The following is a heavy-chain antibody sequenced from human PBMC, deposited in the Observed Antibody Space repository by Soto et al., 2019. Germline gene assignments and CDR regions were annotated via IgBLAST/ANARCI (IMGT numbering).Heavy chain of an antibody. J-gene: IGHJ5*02. Sequence: QITLKESGPPLLEPTQTLTLTCSFSGFSLTTSGVGVGWLRQAPGKALECLGIIYWDNDRRYNPALKSRLTITKYTSSNQVGRTMTYMESVDTAMYFCAYRVNYNSYWDVGWFDPWGQGTLVTVS. D-gene: IGHD3-10*01. CDR2: IYWDNDR. V-gene: IGHV2-5*02. CDR3: AYRVNYNSYWDVGWFDP. CDR1: GFSLTTSGVG.